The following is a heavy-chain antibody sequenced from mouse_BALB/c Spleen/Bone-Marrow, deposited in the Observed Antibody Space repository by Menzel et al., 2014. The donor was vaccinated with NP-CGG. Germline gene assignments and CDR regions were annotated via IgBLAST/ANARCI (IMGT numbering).Heavy chain of an antibody. V-gene: IGHV4-1*02. CDR3: ARPDYYGCLNY. CDR2: INPDSRTI. CDR1: GFDFSRYW. Sequence: EVQGVESGGGPVQPGGSLKLSCAASGFDFSRYWMSWVRQAPGKGLEWIGEINPDSRTINYSPSLKDKFIIARDNSKNTMYLRLNKVRSEDTALYYCARPDYYGCLNYWGQGTPLTVSS. D-gene: IGHD1-2*01. J-gene: IGHJ2*01.